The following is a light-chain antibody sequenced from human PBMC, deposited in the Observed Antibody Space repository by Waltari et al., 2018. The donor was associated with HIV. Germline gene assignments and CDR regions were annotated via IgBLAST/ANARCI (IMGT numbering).Light chain of an antibody. J-gene: IGKJ1*01. V-gene: IGKV3-20*01. CDR2: GAS. CDR1: QTISSTY. CDR3: QQYIGSPRT. Sequence: EIALTQSPGTLSLSPEARATLSCRASQTISSTYLAWYQQKPGQAPRLLIYGASSRATGIPDRFSGSGSGTDFTLTISSLEPEDCAVYYCQQYIGSPRTFGQGTKVELK.